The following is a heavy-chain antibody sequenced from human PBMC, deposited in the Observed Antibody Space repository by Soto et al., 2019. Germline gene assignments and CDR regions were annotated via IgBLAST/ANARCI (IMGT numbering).Heavy chain of an antibody. V-gene: IGHV3-21*04. CDR2: ISSSSSYI. Sequence: GGSLRLSCAASGFTFSSYSMNWVRQAPGKGLEWVSSISSSSSYIYYADSVKGRFTISRDNSKNSLYLQMNSLRAEDTAVYYCAKGDNDILTGYYTSRYGMDDLGQGTTVTVSS. J-gene: IGHJ6*02. CDR1: GFTFSSYS. CDR3: AKGDNDILTGYYTSRYGMDD. D-gene: IGHD3-9*01.